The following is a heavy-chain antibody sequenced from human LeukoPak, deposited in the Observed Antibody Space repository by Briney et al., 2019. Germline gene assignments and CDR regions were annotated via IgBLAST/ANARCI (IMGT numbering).Heavy chain of an antibody. CDR2: IKQDGSEK. J-gene: IGHJ4*02. Sequence: PGGSLRLSCAASGFTFSSYWMSWVRQAPGKGLEWVANIKQDGSEKYYVDSVKGRFTISRDNAKNSLYLQMNSLRAEDTAVYYCARLDLGYDSSGYYLDWGQGTLVTVSS. V-gene: IGHV3-7*01. D-gene: IGHD3-22*01. CDR3: ARLDLGYDSSGYYLD. CDR1: GFTFSSYW.